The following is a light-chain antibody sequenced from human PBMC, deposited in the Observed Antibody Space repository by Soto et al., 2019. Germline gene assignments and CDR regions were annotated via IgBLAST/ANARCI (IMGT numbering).Light chain of an antibody. CDR3: SSYAGSNNFV. CDR2: EVS. J-gene: IGLJ1*01. CDR1: SGDVCGYNY. V-gene: IGLV2-8*01. Sequence: QSALTQPPSASGSPGQSVTVSCTGTSGDVCGYNYVSWYQHHPGKAPKLMIYEVSKRPSGVPERFSGSKSGNTASLTVTGLQAEDEADYYCSSYAGSNNFVFGTGTKLTVL.